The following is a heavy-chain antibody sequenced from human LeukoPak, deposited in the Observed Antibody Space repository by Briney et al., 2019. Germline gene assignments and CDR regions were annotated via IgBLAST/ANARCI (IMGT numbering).Heavy chain of an antibody. CDR1: GGSFSAHY. V-gene: IGHV4-34*01. Sequence: SETLSLTCAVYGGSFSAHYWSWVRQPPGKGLEWIGEINHGGSTNYNPSLKSRVTISVDTSKNQFSLKLSSVTAADTAVYYCASLGAVRGVISCDYWGQGTLVTVSS. CDR3: ASLGAVRGVISCDY. CDR2: INHGGST. D-gene: IGHD3-10*01. J-gene: IGHJ4*02.